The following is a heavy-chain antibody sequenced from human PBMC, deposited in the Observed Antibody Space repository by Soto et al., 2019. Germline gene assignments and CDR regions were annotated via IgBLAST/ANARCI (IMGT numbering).Heavy chain of an antibody. D-gene: IGHD6-13*01. CDR3: ARLPKGPGYSYSWGDAFDI. CDR1: GFIFGAHA. CDR2: INWIGGST. Sequence: GGSLRLSCAASGFIFGAHAMSWVRQAPGKGLEWVSAINWIGGSTNYADSMKGRFTISRDNAKNSLHLQMNSLRAEDTAVYFCARLPKGPGYSYSWGDAFDIWGQGTMVTVSS. V-gene: IGHV3-20*04. J-gene: IGHJ3*02.